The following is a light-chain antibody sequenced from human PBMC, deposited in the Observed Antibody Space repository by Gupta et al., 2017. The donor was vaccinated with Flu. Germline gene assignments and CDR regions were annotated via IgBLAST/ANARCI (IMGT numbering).Light chain of an antibody. V-gene: IGLV2-8*01. CDR1: SSDVGGYNY. CDR3: SSYAGRNILI. Sequence: QSALTQPPSASWTPWEPVTLLCTGTSSDVGGYNYVSWYQQHPGKPPKLMIYEVTKRPSGVPDRFSGSKSGNTASLTVSGLQAEDEADYFCSSYAGRNILIFGGGTKVTVL. CDR2: EVT. J-gene: IGLJ2*01.